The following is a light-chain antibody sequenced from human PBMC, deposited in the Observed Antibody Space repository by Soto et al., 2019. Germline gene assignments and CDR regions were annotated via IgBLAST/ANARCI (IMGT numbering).Light chain of an antibody. CDR2: EGS. J-gene: IGLJ2*01. Sequence: QSALTQPASVSGSPGQSITISCTGTNSDVGSYNLVSWYQQHPGKAPKLMIYEGSKRPSGVSNRFSGSKSGNTASLTISGLQAEDEADYYCCSYAGSTTFVVFGGGTMLTVL. V-gene: IGLV2-23*03. CDR3: CSYAGSTTFVV. CDR1: NSDVGSYNL.